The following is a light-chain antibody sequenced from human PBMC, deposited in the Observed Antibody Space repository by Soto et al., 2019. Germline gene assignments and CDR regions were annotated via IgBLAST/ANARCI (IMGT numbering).Light chain of an antibody. J-gene: IGLJ1*01. Sequence: QSALTQPASVSGSPGQSITISCTGTRSDIGSHTYVSWYQQHPGKAPKLLIFEVSDRPSGVSNRFSGSKSGNTASLTISGLQAEDEAIYYCSSYTPTTTPYVFGSGTKVTVL. CDR1: RSDIGSHTY. CDR2: EVS. CDR3: SSYTPTTTPYV. V-gene: IGLV2-14*03.